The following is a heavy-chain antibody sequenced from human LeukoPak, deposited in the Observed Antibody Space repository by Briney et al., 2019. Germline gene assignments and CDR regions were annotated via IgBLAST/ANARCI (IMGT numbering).Heavy chain of an antibody. V-gene: IGHV3-30-3*01. CDR2: ISYDGSNK. Sequence: GGSLRLSCAASGFTFSSYAMHWVRQAPGKGLEWVAVISYDGSNKYYADSVKGRFTISRDNSKNTLYLQMNSLRAEDTAVYYCASDEGGYYFDYWGQGTLVTVS. J-gene: IGHJ4*02. CDR1: GFTFSSYA. CDR3: ASDEGGYYFDY.